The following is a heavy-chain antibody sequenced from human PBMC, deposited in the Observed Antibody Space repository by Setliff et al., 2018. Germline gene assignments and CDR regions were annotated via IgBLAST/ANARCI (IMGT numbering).Heavy chain of an antibody. D-gene: IGHD6-13*01. Sequence: GSLRLSCAASGFTFGSYWMTWVRQAPGKGLEWVSSISSSSSYIYYADSVKGRFTISRDNAKNSLYLQMNSLRAEDTAVYYCARDEQQLQGENYFDYWGQGTLVTVSS. V-gene: IGHV3-21*01. CDR2: ISSSSSYI. CDR3: ARDEQQLQGENYFDY. J-gene: IGHJ4*02. CDR1: GFTFGSYW.